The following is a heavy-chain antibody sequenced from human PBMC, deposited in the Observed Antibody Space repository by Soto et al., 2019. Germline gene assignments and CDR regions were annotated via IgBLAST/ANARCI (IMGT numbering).Heavy chain of an antibody. Sequence: QVQLVESGGGVVQPGTSLRLSCAASGFTFNHNAMHWVRQAPGEGLEWVAVISDDGTNKYYADSVKGRFTISRDNSKNTLFLQMTSPRAEDTAVYYCAKGGYSSSWNFDYWGQGTLVTVSS. CDR3: AKGGYSSSWNFDY. D-gene: IGHD6-13*01. V-gene: IGHV3-30*18. CDR2: ISDDGTNK. J-gene: IGHJ4*02. CDR1: GFTFNHNA.